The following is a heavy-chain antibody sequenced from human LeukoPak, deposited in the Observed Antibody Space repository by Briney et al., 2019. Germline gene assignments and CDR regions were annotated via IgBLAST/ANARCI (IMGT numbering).Heavy chain of an antibody. J-gene: IGHJ4*02. CDR2: ISYDGSNK. CDR1: GASITSST. V-gene: IGHV3-30-3*01. CDR3: AMSEGVSGYFDY. Sequence: LSLTCAVSGASITSSTWWSWVRLPPGKGLEWVAVISYDGSNKYYADSVKGRFTISRGNSKNTLYLQMNSLRAEDTAVYYCAMSEGVSGYFDYWGQGTLVTVSS. D-gene: IGHD2-8*01.